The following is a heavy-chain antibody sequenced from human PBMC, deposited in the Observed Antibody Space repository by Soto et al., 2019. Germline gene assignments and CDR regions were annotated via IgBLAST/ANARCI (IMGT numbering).Heavy chain of an antibody. CDR2: IFWDDDK. Sequence: QITLKESGPTLVKPTQTLTLTCTFSGFSLSTSGVGVGWIRQPQGKALEWLAHIFWDDDKRYSPSLKIRLTITKDTSKNQVVLTMTNMDPVDTATYYCAHRYRDYYYWGQGTLVTVSS. CDR3: AHRYRDYYY. CDR1: GFSLSTSGVG. D-gene: IGHD4-17*01. J-gene: IGHJ4*02. V-gene: IGHV2-5*02.